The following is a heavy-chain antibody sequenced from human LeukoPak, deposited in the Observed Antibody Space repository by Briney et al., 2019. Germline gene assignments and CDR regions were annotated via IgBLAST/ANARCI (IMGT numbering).Heavy chain of an antibody. CDR3: ARTTEGYCSSASCFGFSYSYYMDV. CDR1: GGSISSYY. V-gene: IGHV4-59*01. J-gene: IGHJ6*03. CDR2: IYYSGST. Sequence: SETLSLTCTVSGGSISSYYWSWIRQLPGKGLEWIGYIYYSGSTNYNPSLKSRVTISVDTSKNQFSLKLSSVIAADTAVYYCARTTEGYCSSASCFGFSYSYYMDVWGKGTTVTISS. D-gene: IGHD2-2*01.